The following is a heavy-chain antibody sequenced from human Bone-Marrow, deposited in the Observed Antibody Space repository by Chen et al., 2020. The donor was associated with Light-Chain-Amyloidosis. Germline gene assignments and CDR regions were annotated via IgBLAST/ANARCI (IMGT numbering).Heavy chain of an antibody. Sequence: QVQLQESGRGLMKPSETLSLTCSVSGGSTRSSSHYWGWIRQPPRKGLEWIGSVYYSGRTYYSPARKRRVSISIDTSKNQFTLRRTSVTAADSAVYFCARAVDYSNYGWFDPWGQGTLVTVSS. CDR3: ARAVDYSNYGWFDP. CDR2: VYYSGRT. D-gene: IGHD4-4*01. V-gene: IGHV4-39*01. J-gene: IGHJ5*02. CDR1: GGSTRSSSHY.